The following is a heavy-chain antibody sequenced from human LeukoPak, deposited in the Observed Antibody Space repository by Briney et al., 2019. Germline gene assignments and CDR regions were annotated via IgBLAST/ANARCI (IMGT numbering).Heavy chain of an antibody. Sequence: GGSLRLSCAASGFTVSSSHMTWVRQAPGKGLEWVSVIYSGGTTYYADSVKGRFTISRDNSKNTLYLQMNSLRAEDTAVYYCAEDPTVETFDYWGQGTLVTVSS. CDR1: GFTVSSSH. CDR2: IYSGGTT. J-gene: IGHJ4*02. V-gene: IGHV3-53*01. CDR3: AEDPTVETFDY. D-gene: IGHD4-23*01.